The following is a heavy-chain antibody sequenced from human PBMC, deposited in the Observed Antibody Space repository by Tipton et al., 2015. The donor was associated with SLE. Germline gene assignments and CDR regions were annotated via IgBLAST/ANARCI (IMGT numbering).Heavy chain of an antibody. Sequence: SLRLSCAASGFTFSSYWMHWVRQAPGKGLVWVSRINSDGSSTSYADSVKGRFTISRDNAKNTLYLQMNSLRAEDTAVYYCARVQPTCAFDIWGQGTMVTVSS. CDR2: INSDGSST. J-gene: IGHJ3*02. CDR3: ARVQPTCAFDI. D-gene: IGHD1-14*01. V-gene: IGHV3-74*01. CDR1: GFTFSSYW.